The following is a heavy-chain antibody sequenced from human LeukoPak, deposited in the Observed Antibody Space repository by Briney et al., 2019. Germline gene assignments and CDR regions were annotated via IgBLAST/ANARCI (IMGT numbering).Heavy chain of an antibody. V-gene: IGHV6-1*01. J-gene: IGHJ4*02. CDR3: ARTNGGYVDS. CDR2: TYYRSKWYN. Sequence: SQTLSLTCAISGDSVSNNDAAWNWIRQSPSRGLEWLGRTYYRSKWYNSYALSVKGRITINPDTSKNQLSLHLTSVTPDDTAVYYCARTNGGYVDSWGQGTLVTVSS. CDR1: GDSVSNNDAA. D-gene: IGHD3-16*01.